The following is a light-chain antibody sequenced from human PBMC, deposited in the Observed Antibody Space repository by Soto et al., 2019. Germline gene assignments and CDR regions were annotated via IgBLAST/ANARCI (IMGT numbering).Light chain of an antibody. V-gene: IGKV3-20*01. CDR3: QQYSSSPPEFT. Sequence: EIVLTQSPGTLSLSPGERATLSCRASQSVSSSYLAWYQQRPGQAPRLLIFGASYRATGIPDRFSGSGSGTDFTLTISRLEPEDFGVYYCQQYSSSPPEFTFGPGTKVD. J-gene: IGKJ3*01. CDR2: GAS. CDR1: QSVSSSY.